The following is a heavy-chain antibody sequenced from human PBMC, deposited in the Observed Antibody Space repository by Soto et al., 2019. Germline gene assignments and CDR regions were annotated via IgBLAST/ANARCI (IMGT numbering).Heavy chain of an antibody. CDR2: ISSSSSSI. J-gene: IGHJ6*02. CDR1: GFTFSSYS. D-gene: IGHD6-13*01. V-gene: IGHV3-21*01. CDR3: ARDLQQLGLYYYYGMDV. Sequence: GGSLRLSCAASGFTFSSYSMNWVRQAPGKWLEWVSSISSSSSSIYYADSVKGRFTISSDNAKNSLYLQINSLRAEDTAVYYCARDLQQLGLYYYYGMDVWXQGTSPTVSS.